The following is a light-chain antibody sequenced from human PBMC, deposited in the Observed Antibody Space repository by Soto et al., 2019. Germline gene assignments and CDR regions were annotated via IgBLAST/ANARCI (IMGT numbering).Light chain of an antibody. Sequence: QSVLTQPPSVSGAPGQRVTISCTGSSSNIGAGYKVHWYQQLPGTAPKLLIYDNNNRPSGVPDRFSGSKSGTSASLAITGLQAEDEADYYCQSYDIRHVVFGGGTKVTVL. CDR3: QSYDIRHVV. CDR1: SSNIGAGYK. V-gene: IGLV1-40*01. CDR2: DNN. J-gene: IGLJ2*01.